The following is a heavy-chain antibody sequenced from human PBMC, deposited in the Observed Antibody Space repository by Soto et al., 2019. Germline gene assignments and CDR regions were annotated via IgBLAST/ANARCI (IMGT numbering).Heavy chain of an antibody. D-gene: IGHD3-10*01. CDR2: IEMVASEK. CDR3: ARYSGYGSGACVNHYLDY. V-gene: IGHV3-7*01. Sequence: GETLCLTCAASGATFVSYWMSWGRHSPAQGRAWVDAIEMVASEKKYAGSVKGRFTMTRANAKNSLYQQMDSLRAEDTAVYYCARYSGYGSGACVNHYLDYWGHGTLVTVSS. CDR1: GATFVSYW. J-gene: IGHJ4*01.